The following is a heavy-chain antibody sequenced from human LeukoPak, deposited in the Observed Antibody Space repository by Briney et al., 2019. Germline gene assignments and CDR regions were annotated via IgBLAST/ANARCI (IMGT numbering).Heavy chain of an antibody. Sequence: PSETLSLTCTVSGGSISSSSYYWGWIRQPPGKGLEWIGYIYYSGSTNYNPSLKSRVTISVDTSKNQFSLKLSSVTAADTAVYYCARKGVHETKEGHYYTQDTYFYYYHGMDVWGQGTTVTVSS. CDR2: IYYSGST. D-gene: IGHD3-22*01. J-gene: IGHJ6*02. CDR3: ARKGVHETKEGHYYTQDTYFYYYHGMDV. CDR1: GGSISSSSYY. V-gene: IGHV4-61*05.